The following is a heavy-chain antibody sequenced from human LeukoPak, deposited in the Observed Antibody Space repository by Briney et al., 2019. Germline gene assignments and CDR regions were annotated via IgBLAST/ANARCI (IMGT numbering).Heavy chain of an antibody. D-gene: IGHD1-1*01. CDR1: GFTVSSNY. V-gene: IGHV3-66*01. CDR2: TSSGGNT. Sequence: GGSLRLSCAASGFTVSSNYMNWVRQAPGKGLEWVSVTSSGGNTYYADSVQGRFTISRDNSKNTLYLQMNSLRAEDTAVYYCARDPRSGTGIWGQGALVTVSS. CDR3: ARDPRSGTGI. J-gene: IGHJ4*02.